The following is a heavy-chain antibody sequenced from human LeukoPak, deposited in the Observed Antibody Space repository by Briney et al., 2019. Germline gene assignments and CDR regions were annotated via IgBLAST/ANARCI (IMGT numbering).Heavy chain of an antibody. CDR2: IIPIFGTA. V-gene: IGHV1-69*13. J-gene: IGHJ3*02. CDR3: ARAGDDYGADAFDI. CDR1: GGTFTSYA. D-gene: IGHD4-17*01. Sequence: SVKVSCKASGGTFTSYAISWVRQAPGQGLEWMGGIIPIFGTANYAQKFQGRVTITADESTSTAYMELSSLRSEDTAVYYCARAGDDYGADAFDIWGQGTMVTVSS.